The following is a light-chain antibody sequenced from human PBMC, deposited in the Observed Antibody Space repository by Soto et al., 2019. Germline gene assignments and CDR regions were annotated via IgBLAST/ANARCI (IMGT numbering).Light chain of an antibody. CDR3: SSYAGSSNV. J-gene: IGLJ1*01. CDR2: EVN. Sequence: QSVLTQPPSASGSPGQSVAISCTGTSSDVGGYNYVSWYQQHPGKAPKLMIYEVNKRPSGVPDRFPASKSGNTASLTVSGLQAEDEADYYCSSYAGSSNVFGTGTKVTVL. V-gene: IGLV2-8*01. CDR1: SSDVGGYNY.